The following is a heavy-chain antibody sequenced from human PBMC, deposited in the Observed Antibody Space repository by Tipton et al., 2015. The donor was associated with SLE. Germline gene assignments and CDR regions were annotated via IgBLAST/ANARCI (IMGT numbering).Heavy chain of an antibody. D-gene: IGHD2-21*01. CDR1: GFTVSCNY. V-gene: IGHV3-53*04. Sequence: GSLRLSCTTSGFTVSCNYMTWVRQAPGKGLELVSILYSDATTYYADSVKGRFTISRHNSKSTVYLQMNSLGVEDTAVYFCARSVLRYCGTMHCAYFDYWGQGTLVTVSS. CDR2: LYSDATT. J-gene: IGHJ4*02. CDR3: ARSVLRYCGTMHCAYFDY.